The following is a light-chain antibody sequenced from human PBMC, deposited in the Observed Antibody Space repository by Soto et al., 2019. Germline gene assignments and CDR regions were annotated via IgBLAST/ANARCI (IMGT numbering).Light chain of an antibody. CDR1: QSVSSW. J-gene: IGKJ3*01. V-gene: IGKV1-5*03. CDR2: RAS. CDR3: QQYESYPLT. Sequence: DIQMTQSPSTLSASVGDRVTITCRASQSVSSWLAWYQQKPGKVADLLIYRASSLESEVPSRFSGRGSVTEFTLTISSLQADDFATYYCQQYESYPLTFGPGTKVDIK.